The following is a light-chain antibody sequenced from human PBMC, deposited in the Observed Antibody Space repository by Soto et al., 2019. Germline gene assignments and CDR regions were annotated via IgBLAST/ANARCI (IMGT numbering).Light chain of an antibody. V-gene: IGKV3D-15*01. CDR1: QTVTSN. CDR2: GAS. Sequence: EIVMTPSPDTLSVSPCERVTLSVRASQTVTSNLAWYQQKPGQSPRLLIYGASTRATGTPARFSGSGSGTEFTLTINSLQSEDFAVYFCHQYNNWPTCGQGTKVDNK. CDR3: HQYNNWPT. J-gene: IGKJ1*01.